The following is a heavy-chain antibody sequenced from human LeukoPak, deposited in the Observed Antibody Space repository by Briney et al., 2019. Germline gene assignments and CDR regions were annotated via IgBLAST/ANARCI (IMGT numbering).Heavy chain of an antibody. CDR1: GYTFTSYD. CDR2: MNPNSGNT. J-gene: IGHJ5*02. V-gene: IGHV1-8*01. CDR3: ARRRGIQLWSNWFDP. Sequence: ASVKVSCKASGYTFTSYDINWVRQASGQGLEWMGWMNPNSGNTGYAQKFQGRVTMTRNTSISTAYMELSSLRSEDTAVYYCARRRGIQLWSNWFDPWGQGTLVTVSS. D-gene: IGHD5-18*01.